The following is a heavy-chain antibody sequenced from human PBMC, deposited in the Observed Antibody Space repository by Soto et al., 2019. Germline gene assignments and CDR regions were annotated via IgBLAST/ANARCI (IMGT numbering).Heavy chain of an antibody. D-gene: IGHD6-19*01. V-gene: IGHV4-59*01. Sequence: PSETLSLTCTVSGGSISSYYWSWIRQPPGKGLEWIGYIYYSGSTNYNPSLKSRVTISVDTSKNQFSLKLSSVTAADTAVYYCASGIAVAGTGYDYWGQGXLVTVSS. CDR3: ASGIAVAGTGYDY. J-gene: IGHJ4*02. CDR1: GGSISSYY. CDR2: IYYSGST.